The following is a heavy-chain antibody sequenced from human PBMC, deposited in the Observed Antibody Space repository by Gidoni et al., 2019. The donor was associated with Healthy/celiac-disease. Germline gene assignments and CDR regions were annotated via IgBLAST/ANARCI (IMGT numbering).Heavy chain of an antibody. V-gene: IGHV4-59*01. J-gene: IGHJ2*01. CDR2: IYYSGST. D-gene: IGHD6-19*01. CDR1: GGSISSYY. Sequence: QVQLQESGPGLVKPSETLSLTCTVSGGSISSYYWSWIRQPPGKGLEWIGYIYYSGSTNYNPSLKSRVTISVDTSKNQFSLKLSSVTAADTAVYYCARGEGSGRCFDLWGRGTLVTVSS. CDR3: ARGEGSGRCFDL.